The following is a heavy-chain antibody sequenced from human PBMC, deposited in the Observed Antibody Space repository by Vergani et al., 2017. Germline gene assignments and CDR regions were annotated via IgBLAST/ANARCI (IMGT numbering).Heavy chain of an antibody. CDR1: GYTFTGYY. D-gene: IGHD5-12*01. Sequence: QVQLVQSGAEVKKPGASVKVSCKASGYTFTGYYMHWVRQAPGQGLEWMGRIIPILGIANYAQKFQGRVTITADKSTSTAYMELSSLRSEDTAVYYCARGGYSGYVMGYWGQGTLVTVSS. CDR2: IIPILGIA. CDR3: ARGGYSGYVMGY. V-gene: IGHV1-69*09. J-gene: IGHJ4*02.